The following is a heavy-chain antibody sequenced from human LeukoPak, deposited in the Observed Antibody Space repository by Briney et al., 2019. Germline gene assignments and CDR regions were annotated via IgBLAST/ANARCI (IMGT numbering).Heavy chain of an antibody. CDR1: GLTFSSYG. Sequence: GRSLRLSCGASGLTFSSYGMHWVRQAPGKGLEWVAVISYDGTIRNYADSVKGRFTISRDNSKNTLYLQMNSLTAEDTALYYCAKGGCSSTTCYLANPWGQGTLVTVSS. V-gene: IGHV3-30*18. D-gene: IGHD2-2*01. CDR3: AKGGCSSTTCYLANP. CDR2: ISYDGTIR. J-gene: IGHJ5*02.